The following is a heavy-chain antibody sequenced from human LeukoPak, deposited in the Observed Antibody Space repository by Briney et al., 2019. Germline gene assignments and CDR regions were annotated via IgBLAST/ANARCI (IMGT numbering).Heavy chain of an antibody. V-gene: IGHV1-46*01. CDR2: INPSGGST. D-gene: IGHD4-23*01. J-gene: IGHJ6*02. CDR1: GYTFTSYY. Sequence: ASVKVSCKASGYTFTSYYMHWVRQAPGQGLEWMGIINPSGGSTSYAQKFQGRVTITRDTSASTAYMELSSLRSEDTAVYYCARGGDKIYYYYYGMDVWGQGTTVTVSS. CDR3: ARGGDKIYYYYYGMDV.